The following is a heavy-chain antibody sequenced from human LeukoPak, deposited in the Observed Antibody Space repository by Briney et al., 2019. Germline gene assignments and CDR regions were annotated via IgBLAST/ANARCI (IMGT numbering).Heavy chain of an antibody. CDR1: GFTFSSYA. V-gene: IGHV3-23*01. Sequence: EGSLRLSCAASGFTFSSYAMSWVRQAPGKGLEWVSAISGSGGSTYYADSVKGRFTISRDNSKNTLYLQMNSLRAEDTAVYYCAKDLRYYGSGSYYNPGDYWGQGTLVTVSS. CDR3: AKDLRYYGSGSYYNPGDY. D-gene: IGHD3-10*01. J-gene: IGHJ4*02. CDR2: ISGSGGST.